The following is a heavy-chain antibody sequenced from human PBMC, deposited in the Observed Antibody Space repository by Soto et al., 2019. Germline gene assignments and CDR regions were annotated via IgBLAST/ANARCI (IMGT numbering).Heavy chain of an antibody. V-gene: IGHV4-30-4*01. CDR1: GDSISSGDYY. J-gene: IGHJ4*02. CDR3: ARATNNYDRSGCYCDS. Sequence: QVQLQESGPGLVKPSQTLSLTCTVSGDSISSGDYYWSWIRQPPGKGLEWIGYIYYSGSTYYNPSLKSRVTISVDTSKNQCAVKLRSVTAADSAVYYCARATNNYDRSGCYCDSWGQGTLVTVSS. D-gene: IGHD3-22*01. CDR2: IYYSGST.